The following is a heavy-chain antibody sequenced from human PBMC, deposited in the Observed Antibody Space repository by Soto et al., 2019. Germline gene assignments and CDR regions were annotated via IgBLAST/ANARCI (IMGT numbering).Heavy chain of an antibody. Sequence: QVQLQESGPGLVKASETLSLTCTVSGGSVSSGRYYWSWIRQPPGKGLEWIGYMFDSGSTNYNPSLKSRVTIAVNTSKNQFSLKLSSVTAADTAGYYCARAYYYGSGRGRSMDVWGQGTTVTVSS. CDR2: MFDSGST. D-gene: IGHD3-10*01. CDR3: ARAYYYGSGRGRSMDV. CDR1: GGSVSSGRYY. V-gene: IGHV4-61*01. J-gene: IGHJ6*02.